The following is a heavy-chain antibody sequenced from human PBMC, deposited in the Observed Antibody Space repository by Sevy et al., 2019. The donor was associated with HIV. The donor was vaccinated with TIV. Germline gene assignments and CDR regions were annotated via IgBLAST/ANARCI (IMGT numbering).Heavy chain of an antibody. CDR3: AKDFSSAYCGGDCYSEYFQH. CDR2: ISGSGGST. D-gene: IGHD2-21*02. CDR1: GFTFSSYA. Sequence: GGSLRLSCAASGFTFSSYAMSWVRQAPGKGLEWVSAISGSGGSTYYAHSVKGRFTISRDNSKNTLYLQMNSLRAEDTAVYYCAKDFSSAYCGGDCYSEYFQHWGQGTLVTVSS. J-gene: IGHJ1*01. V-gene: IGHV3-23*01.